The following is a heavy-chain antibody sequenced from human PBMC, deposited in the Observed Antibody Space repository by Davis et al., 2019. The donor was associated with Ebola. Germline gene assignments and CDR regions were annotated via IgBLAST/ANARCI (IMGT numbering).Heavy chain of an antibody. D-gene: IGHD3-10*01. J-gene: IGHJ2*01. CDR2: IYYSGST. Sequence: PSETLSLTCTVSGGSISSHYWSWIRQPPGKGLEWIGYIYYSGSTNYNPSLKSRVTISVDTSKNQFSLKLSSVTAADTAVYYCARERFGYFDLWGRGTLVTVSS. CDR3: ARERFGYFDL. V-gene: IGHV4-59*11. CDR1: GGSISSHY.